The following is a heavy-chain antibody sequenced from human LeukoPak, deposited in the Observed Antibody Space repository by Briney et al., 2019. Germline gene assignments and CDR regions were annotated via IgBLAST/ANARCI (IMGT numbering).Heavy chain of an antibody. V-gene: IGHV3-15*07. Sequence: PGRSLRLSCAASGFTFSNAWMNWVRQAPGKGLEWVGRIKSKTDGGTTDYAAPVKGRFTISRDDSKNTLYLQMNSLKTEDTAVYYCTTLPVEMATKIRDYWGQGTLVTVSS. CDR2: IKSKTDGGTT. D-gene: IGHD5-24*01. J-gene: IGHJ4*02. CDR1: GFTFSNAW. CDR3: TTLPVEMATKIRDY.